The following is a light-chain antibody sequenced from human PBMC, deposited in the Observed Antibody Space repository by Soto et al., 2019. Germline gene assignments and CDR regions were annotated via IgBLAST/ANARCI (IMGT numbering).Light chain of an antibody. CDR2: EGS. Sequence: QSALTQPASVSGSPGQSITISCTGTSSDVGSYNLVSWYQQHPGKAPKLMIYEGSNRPSGVPDRFSGSKSGNTASLTISGLQAEDEADYYCRLYTGSSTHYVFGTGTKLTVL. J-gene: IGLJ1*01. CDR1: SSDVGSYNL. V-gene: IGLV2-14*02. CDR3: RLYTGSSTHYV.